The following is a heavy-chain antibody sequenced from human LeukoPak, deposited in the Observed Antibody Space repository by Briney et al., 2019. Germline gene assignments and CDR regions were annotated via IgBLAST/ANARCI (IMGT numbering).Heavy chain of an antibody. Sequence: ASVKVSCKASGYTFSSYVMNWVRQAPGQGLEWMGWINTNTGIPTYAQGLTGRFVFSLDTSVTTAYLQISSLKAEDTAVYYCAREYYDILTGQGDAFGIWGQGTMVTASS. J-gene: IGHJ3*02. CDR1: GYTFSSYV. CDR2: INTNTGIP. D-gene: IGHD3-9*01. V-gene: IGHV7-4-1*02. CDR3: AREYYDILTGQGDAFGI.